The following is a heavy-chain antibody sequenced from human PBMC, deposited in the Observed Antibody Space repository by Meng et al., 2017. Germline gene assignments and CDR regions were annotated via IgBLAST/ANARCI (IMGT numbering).Heavy chain of an antibody. CDR3: ARAIAVAGITIDY. J-gene: IGHJ4*02. Sequence: VQLQGSGPRRVRPSETLSLTCTASCGSVSSGSYYWSWIRQPPGKGLEWIGYIYYSGSTNYNPSLKSRVTISVDTSKNQFSLKLSSVTAADTAVYYCARAIAVAGITIDYWGQGTLVTVSS. CDR2: IYYSGST. V-gene: IGHV4-61*01. CDR1: CGSVSSGSYY. D-gene: IGHD6-19*01.